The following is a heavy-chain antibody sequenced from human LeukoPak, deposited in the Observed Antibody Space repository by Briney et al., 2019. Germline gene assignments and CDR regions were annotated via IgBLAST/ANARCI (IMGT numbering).Heavy chain of an antibody. CDR3: ATWSGGREPFGY. V-gene: IGHV4-59*01. CDR1: GGSISSYY. J-gene: IGHJ4*02. D-gene: IGHD2-15*01. CDR2: MYYSGIT. Sequence: PSETLSLTCTVSGGSISSYYWSWIRQPPGKGLEWIGYMYYSGITNHNPSLKSRVTIAVDTSKNQFSLKLSSVTAADTAVYYCATWSGGREPFGYWGQGSLVTLSS.